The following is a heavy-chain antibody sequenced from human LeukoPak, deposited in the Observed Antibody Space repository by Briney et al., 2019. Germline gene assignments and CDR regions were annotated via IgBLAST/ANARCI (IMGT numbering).Heavy chain of an antibody. CDR2: ISGSGGST. CDR1: GFTFSSYA. J-gene: IGHJ4*02. V-gene: IGHV3-23*01. CDR3: AKLIVGVRGYFDY. D-gene: IGHD1-26*01. Sequence: PGGSLRLPCAASGFTFSSYAMSWVRQAPGKGLEWVSAISGSGGSTYYADSVKGRFTISRDNSKNTLYLQMNSLRAEDTAVYYCAKLIVGVRGYFDYWGQGTLVTVSS.